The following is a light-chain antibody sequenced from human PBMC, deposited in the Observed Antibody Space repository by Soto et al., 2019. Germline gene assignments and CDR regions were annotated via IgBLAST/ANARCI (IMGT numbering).Light chain of an antibody. CDR3: QQYGSSPLT. V-gene: IGKV3-20*01. J-gene: IGKJ1*01. CDR1: QSVSSSY. Sequence: EIVLTQSPGTLSLSPGERATLSCRASQSVSSSYLAWYQQKPGQAPRPLIYGASSRAIGIPDRFSGSGSGTEFALTISRLESEDVTVYYCQQYGSSPLTFDQGNKVEIK. CDR2: GAS.